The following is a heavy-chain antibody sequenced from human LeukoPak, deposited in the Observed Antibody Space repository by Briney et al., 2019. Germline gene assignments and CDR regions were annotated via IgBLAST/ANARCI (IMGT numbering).Heavy chain of an antibody. V-gene: IGHV1-46*01. CDR1: GYTFTNYY. Sequence: GASVKVSCKASGYTFTNYYIHWVRQAPGQGLEWTGIINPSGGSTSYAQKFQGRVTMTRDTSTSTVYMELSSLRSEDTAVYCCAREGPYSDSSRSRFDYWGQGTLVTVSS. CDR3: AREGPYSDSSRSRFDY. CDR2: INPSGGST. J-gene: IGHJ4*02. D-gene: IGHD6-6*01.